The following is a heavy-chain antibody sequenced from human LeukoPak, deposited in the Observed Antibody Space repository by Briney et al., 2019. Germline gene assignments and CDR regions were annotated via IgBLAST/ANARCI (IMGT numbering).Heavy chain of an antibody. Sequence: SETLSLTCTVSGGSISSYYWSWIRQPPGKGLEWIGYIYYSGSTNYNPSLKSRVTISVDTPKNQFSLKLSSVTAADTAVYYCASQYCSSTSCSDWFDPWGQGTLVTVSS. J-gene: IGHJ5*02. CDR1: GGSISSYY. CDR2: IYYSGST. CDR3: ASQYCSSTSCSDWFDP. V-gene: IGHV4-59*01. D-gene: IGHD2-2*01.